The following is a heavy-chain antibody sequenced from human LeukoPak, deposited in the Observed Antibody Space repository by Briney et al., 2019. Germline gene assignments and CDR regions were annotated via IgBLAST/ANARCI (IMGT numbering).Heavy chain of an antibody. J-gene: IGHJ4*02. V-gene: IGHV3-66*01. CDR3: ARDTSGRLFDY. CDR2: IYSNGVT. Sequence: GGSLRLSCAASGLTFTNAWISWVRQAPGKGLEWVSLIYSNGVTNYADSVKGRFTISRDNAKNSLYLQMNSLRAEDTAVYYCARDTSGRLFDYWGQGTLVTVSS. CDR1: GLTFTNAW.